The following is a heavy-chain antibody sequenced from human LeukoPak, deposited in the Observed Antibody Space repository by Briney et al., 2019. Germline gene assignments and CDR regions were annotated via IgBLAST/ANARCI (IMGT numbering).Heavy chain of an antibody. CDR2: INPTGGST. D-gene: IGHD2-21*02. CDR1: GYTLTELS. J-gene: IGHJ4*02. V-gene: IGHV1-46*01. CDR3: ARSSDYYFDY. Sequence: GASVTVSCKVSGYTLTELSMHWVRQAPGQGLEWMGIINPTGGSTTYAQKFQGRVTMTRDTSTSTVYMELSSLRSDDTAVYYCARSSDYYFDYWGQGTLVTVSS.